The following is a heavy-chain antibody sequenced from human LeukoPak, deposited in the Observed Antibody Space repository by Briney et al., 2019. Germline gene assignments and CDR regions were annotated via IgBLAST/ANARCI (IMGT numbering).Heavy chain of an antibody. CDR2: IRFDGSEK. V-gene: IGHV3-30*02. Sequence: GGSLRLSCAPSGFTFSNYGMHWVRQAPGKGLEWVAFIRFDGSEKYYGDSVKGRFTISRDNSKNTLYLQMNSLRAEDTAVYYCAKEPGDYYYYMDVWGKGTTVTISS. CDR1: GFTFSNYG. D-gene: IGHD7-27*01. J-gene: IGHJ6*03. CDR3: AKEPGDYYYYMDV.